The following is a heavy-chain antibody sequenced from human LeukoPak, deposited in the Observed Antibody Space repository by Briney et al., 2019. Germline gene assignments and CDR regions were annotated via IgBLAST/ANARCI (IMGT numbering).Heavy chain of an antibody. CDR3: ARGIVVVVAATLEDYYFDY. V-gene: IGHV1-69*04. CDR2: IIPIHGIA. Sequence: SSVTVSCKASGCSFSSYAISWLRQAPGQGLEWVGRIIPIHGIAHYAQMFQGRVTITADKSTSTAYMELSSLRSEDTAVYYCARGIVVVVAATLEDYYFDYWGQGTLVTVSS. J-gene: IGHJ4*02. CDR1: GCSFSSYA. D-gene: IGHD2-15*01.